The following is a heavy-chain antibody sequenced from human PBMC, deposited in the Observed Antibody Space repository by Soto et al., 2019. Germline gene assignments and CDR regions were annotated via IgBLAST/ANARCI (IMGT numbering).Heavy chain of an antibody. CDR2: INHSGST. J-gene: IGHJ6*02. Sequence: SETLSLTCAVYGGSFSGYYWSWIRQPPGKGLEWIGEINHSGSTNYNPSLKSRVTISVGTSKNQFSLKLSSVTAADTAVYYCARGFWVTIFGVVIPNYYYYGMDVWGQGTTVTVSS. CDR1: GGSFSGYY. V-gene: IGHV4-34*01. CDR3: ARGFWVTIFGVVIPNYYYYGMDV. D-gene: IGHD3-3*01.